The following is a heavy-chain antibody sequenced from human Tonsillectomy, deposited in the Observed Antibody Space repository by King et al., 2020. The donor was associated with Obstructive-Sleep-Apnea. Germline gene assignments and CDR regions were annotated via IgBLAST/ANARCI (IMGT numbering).Heavy chain of an antibody. V-gene: IGHV3-23*04. CDR3: AKDRGWYRLPFDY. Sequence: VQLVESGGGLVQPGGSLRLSCAASGFTFSTYAMSWVRQAPGKGLEWVSVISGSGGSTYYADSVKGRFTISRDSSKNTLYLQMNSLRAEDTAVYYCAKDRGWYRLPFDYWGQGTLVTVSS. CDR2: ISGSGGST. D-gene: IGHD6-19*01. CDR1: GFTFSTYA. J-gene: IGHJ4*02.